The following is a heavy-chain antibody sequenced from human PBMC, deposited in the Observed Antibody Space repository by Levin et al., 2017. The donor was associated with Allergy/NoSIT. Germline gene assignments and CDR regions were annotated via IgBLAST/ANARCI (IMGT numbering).Heavy chain of an antibody. V-gene: IGHV3-53*01. CDR1: GFTVSSFY. CDR3: ARHSQILGEDFYYYYYMDV. Sequence: GESLKISCAASGFTVSSFYMSWVRQAPGKGLEWVSIIYTDGGTYYADSVKGRFTISRGNFENTVYLQMNSLSAEDTAVYYCARHSQILGEDFYYYYYMDVWGKGTTVTVSS. J-gene: IGHJ6*03. D-gene: IGHD2-21*01. CDR2: IYTDGGT.